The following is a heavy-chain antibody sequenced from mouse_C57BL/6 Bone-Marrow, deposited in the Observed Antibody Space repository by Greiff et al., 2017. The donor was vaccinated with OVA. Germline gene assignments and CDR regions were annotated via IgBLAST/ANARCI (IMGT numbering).Heavy chain of an antibody. Sequence: VKLQQPGAELVKPGASVKLSCKASGYTFTSYWMHWVKQRPGQGLEWIGIINPSNGGTTYNEKFKSKATLTVDKSSSTAYMQLSILTSEDSAVYYCARDCNDYAKYYWGQGTTVTAAS. CDR1: GYTFTSYW. CDR2: INPSNGGT. V-gene: IGHV1-53*01. D-gene: IGHD2-1*01. CDR3: ARDCNDYAKYY. J-gene: IGHJ4*01.